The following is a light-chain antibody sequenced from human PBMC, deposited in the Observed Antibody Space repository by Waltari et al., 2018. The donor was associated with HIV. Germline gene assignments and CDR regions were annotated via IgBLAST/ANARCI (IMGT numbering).Light chain of an antibody. CDR3: QQSYSPWT. Sequence: DIQMTQSPSSLSASVGDRVTITCRASQSLSIYLNWYQQKPGKAPKLLIYAASSLQSGVPSRFSGSGSGTDFTLTISSLQPEDFATYYCQQSYSPWTFGQGTKVEIK. V-gene: IGKV1-39*01. CDR2: AAS. CDR1: QSLSIY. J-gene: IGKJ1*01.